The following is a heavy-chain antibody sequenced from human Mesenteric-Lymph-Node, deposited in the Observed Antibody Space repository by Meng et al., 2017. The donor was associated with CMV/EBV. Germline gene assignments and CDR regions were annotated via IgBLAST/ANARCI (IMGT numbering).Heavy chain of an antibody. CDR2: IYSDGST. J-gene: IGHJ4*02. D-gene: IGHD3-3*01. Sequence: GGSLRLSCAASGFTVSSNYMSWVRQAPGKGLEWVSVIYSDGSTYYADSVKGRFTISRDNSKNTLYLQMNSLRAEDTAVYYCARDGFWSGSPPLRLDYWGQGTLVTVSS. V-gene: IGHV3-66*02. CDR3: ARDGFWSGSPPLRLDY. CDR1: GFTVSSNY.